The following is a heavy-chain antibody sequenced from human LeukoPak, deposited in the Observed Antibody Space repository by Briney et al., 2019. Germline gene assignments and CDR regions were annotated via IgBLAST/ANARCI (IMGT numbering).Heavy chain of an antibody. J-gene: IGHJ3*02. CDR2: INHSGST. V-gene: IGHV4-34*01. Sequence: SETLSLTCAVYGGSFSGYYWSWIRQPPGKGLEWIGEINHSGSTNYNPSLKSRVTISVDTSKNQFSLKLSSVTAADTAVYYCARGLGIMITFGGTRTYAFDIWGQGTMVTVSS. D-gene: IGHD3-16*01. CDR3: ARGLGIMITFGGTRTYAFDI. CDR1: GGSFSGYY.